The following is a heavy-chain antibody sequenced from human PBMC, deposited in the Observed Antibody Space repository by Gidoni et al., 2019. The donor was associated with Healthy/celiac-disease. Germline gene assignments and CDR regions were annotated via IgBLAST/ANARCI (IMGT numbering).Heavy chain of an antibody. J-gene: IGHJ6*02. CDR3: AKSYVAATPGGGEGMDV. Sequence: EVQLLESGGGLVQPGGSLRLSCAASGFTFSSYAMSWVRQAPGKGLEWVSAISGSGGSTYYADSVKGRFTISRDNSKNTLYLQMNSLRAEDTAVYYCAKSYVAATPGGGEGMDVWGQGTTVTVSS. CDR2: ISGSGGST. V-gene: IGHV3-23*01. CDR1: GFTFSSYA. D-gene: IGHD2-15*01.